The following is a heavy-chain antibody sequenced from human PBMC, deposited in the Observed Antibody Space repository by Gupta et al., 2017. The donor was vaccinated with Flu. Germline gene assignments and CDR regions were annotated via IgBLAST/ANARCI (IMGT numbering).Heavy chain of an antibody. CDR2: IYTSGST. D-gene: IGHD6-13*01. CDR1: GGSISSGSYY. V-gene: IGHV4-61*02. J-gene: IGHJ4*02. CDR3: ARVQLGGEPY. Sequence: QVQLQESGPGLVKPSQTLSLTCTVSGGSISSGSYYWSWIRQPAGKGLEWIGRIYTSGSTNYNPSLKSRVTISVDTSKNQFSLKLSSVTAADTAVYYCARVQLGGEPYWGQGTLVTVSS.